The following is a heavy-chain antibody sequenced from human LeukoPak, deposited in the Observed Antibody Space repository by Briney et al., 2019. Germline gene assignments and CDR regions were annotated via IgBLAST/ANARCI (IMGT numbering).Heavy chain of an antibody. V-gene: IGHV3-74*01. CDR2: INSDGSST. CDR3: ARTRKSLAFDI. Sequence: GGSLRLSCAVSGFTFSSYWMHWVRQALGKGLVWVSRINSDGSSTSYADSVKGRFTISRDNAKNTLYLQMNSLRAEDTAVYYCARTRKSLAFDIWGQGTMVTVSS. D-gene: IGHD3-10*01. CDR1: GFTFSSYW. J-gene: IGHJ3*02.